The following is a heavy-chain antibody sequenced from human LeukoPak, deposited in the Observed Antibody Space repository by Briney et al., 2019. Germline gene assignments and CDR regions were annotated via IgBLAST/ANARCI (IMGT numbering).Heavy chain of an antibody. CDR2: IYTSGST. CDR1: GGSISSYY. J-gene: IGHJ4*02. D-gene: IGHD4-17*01. Sequence: PSETLSLTCTVPGGSISSYYWSWIRQPAGKGLEWIGRIYTSGSTNYNPSLKSRVTMSVDTSKNQFSLKLSSVTAADTAVYYCARSPLYGDKNLIDYWGQGTLVTVSS. CDR3: ARSPLYGDKNLIDY. V-gene: IGHV4-4*07.